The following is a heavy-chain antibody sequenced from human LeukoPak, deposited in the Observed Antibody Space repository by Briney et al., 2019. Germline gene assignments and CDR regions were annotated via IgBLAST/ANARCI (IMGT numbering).Heavy chain of an antibody. CDR3: ASPERITIFGVAHNWFDH. J-gene: IGHJ5*02. Sequence: SETLSLTCTVSGGSISSSSYYWGWIRQPPGKGLEWIVSIYYSGSTYYNPSLKSRVTISVDTSKNQFSLKLSSVTAADTAVYYCASPERITIFGVAHNWFDHWGQGTLVTVSS. D-gene: IGHD3-3*01. CDR2: IYYSGST. V-gene: IGHV4-39*01. CDR1: GGSISSSSYY.